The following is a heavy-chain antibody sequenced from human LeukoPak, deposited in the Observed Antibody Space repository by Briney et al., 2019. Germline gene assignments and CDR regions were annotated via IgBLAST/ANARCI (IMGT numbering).Heavy chain of an antibody. J-gene: IGHJ6*02. CDR2: IIPIFGTA. V-gene: IGHV1-69*13. CDR1: GGTFSSYA. CDR3: ARNDAAAFSDYYGMDV. Sequence: GASVKVSCKASGGTFSSYAISWVRQAPGQGLEWMGGIIPIFGTANYAQKFQGRVTITADESTSTAYMELSSLRSEDTAVYYCARNDAAAFSDYYGMDVWGQGTTVTVSS. D-gene: IGHD6-13*01.